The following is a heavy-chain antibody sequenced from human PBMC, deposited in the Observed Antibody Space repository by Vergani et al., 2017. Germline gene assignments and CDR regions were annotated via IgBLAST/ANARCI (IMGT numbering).Heavy chain of an antibody. CDR1: GFTFSDFY. Sequence: QVQLVESGGALVRPGGSLRLSCAASGFTFSDFYMTWIRQAPGKGLEWVSYISSSSSHTNYADSVKGRFTISRDNGKNSLYLQMHSLRADDTAVYYCARVGAAGAFDIWGQGTVVTVSS. CDR3: ARVGAAGAFDI. D-gene: IGHD3-3*01. V-gene: IGHV3-11*06. CDR2: ISSSSSHT. J-gene: IGHJ3*02.